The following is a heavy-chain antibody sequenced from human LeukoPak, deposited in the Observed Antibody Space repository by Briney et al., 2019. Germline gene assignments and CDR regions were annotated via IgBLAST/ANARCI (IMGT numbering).Heavy chain of an antibody. D-gene: IGHD3-22*01. Sequence: PSETLSLTCAVYGGSFSGYYWSWIRQPPGKGLEWIGEINHSGSTNYNPSLKSRVTISVDTSKNQFSLKLSSVTAADTAVYYCARDPPEDYYDSSGQPYWGQGTLVTVSS. CDR1: GGSFSGYY. V-gene: IGHV4-34*01. J-gene: IGHJ4*02. CDR3: ARDPPEDYYDSSGQPY. CDR2: INHSGST.